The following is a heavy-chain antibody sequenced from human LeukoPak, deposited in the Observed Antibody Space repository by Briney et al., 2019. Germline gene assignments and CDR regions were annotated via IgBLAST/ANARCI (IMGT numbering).Heavy chain of an antibody. CDR2: ISYDGSNK. CDR1: GFTFSSYG. Sequence: GGSLRLSCAASGFTFSSYGMHWVRQAPGKGLEWVAVISYDGSNKYYADSVKGRFTTSRDNSKNTLYLQMNSLTLDDTAVYYCARDPRPIPTAVLDYWGQGTLVTVSS. CDR3: ARDPRPIPTAVLDY. J-gene: IGHJ4*02. V-gene: IGHV3-30*03.